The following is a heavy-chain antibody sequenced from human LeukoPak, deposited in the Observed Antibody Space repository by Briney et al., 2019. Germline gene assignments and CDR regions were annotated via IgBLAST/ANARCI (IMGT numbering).Heavy chain of an antibody. J-gene: IGHJ6*02. V-gene: IGHV3-21*01. Sequence: GGSLRLSCAASGFPFSSYSMNWVRQAPGKGLEWVSSISSSGRYIYYADSVKGRFTISGDSAKNSLYLQMNSLRAEDTAVYYCARSFCNSASCYYYYYSSMDVWGQGTAITVSS. D-gene: IGHD2-2*01. CDR2: ISSSGRYI. CDR3: ARSFCNSASCYYYYYSSMDV. CDR1: GFPFSSYS.